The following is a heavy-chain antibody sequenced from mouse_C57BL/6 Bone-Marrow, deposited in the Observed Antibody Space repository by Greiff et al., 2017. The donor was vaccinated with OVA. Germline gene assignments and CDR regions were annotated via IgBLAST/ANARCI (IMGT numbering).Heavy chain of an antibody. CDR3: VRGDSSGYPYYFDY. V-gene: IGHV10-3*01. Sequence: EVHLVESGGGLVQPKGSLKLSCAASGFTFNTYAMHWVRQAPGKGLEWVARIRSKSSNYATYYADSVKDRFTISRDDSQSMLYLQMNNLKTEDTAMYYCVRGDSSGYPYYFDYWGQGTTLTVSS. J-gene: IGHJ2*01. CDR2: IRSKSSNYAT. D-gene: IGHD3-2*02. CDR1: GFTFNTYA.